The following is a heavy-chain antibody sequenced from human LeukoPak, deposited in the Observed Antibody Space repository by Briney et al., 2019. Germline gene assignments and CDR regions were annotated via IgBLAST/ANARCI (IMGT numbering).Heavy chain of an antibody. Sequence: SETLSLTCTVSGYSISSSYYWGWIRQPPGKGLEWIGSIYYSGSTYYNPSLKSRVTISVDTSKNQFSLKLSSVTAADTAVYYCARLFVGGWFGEFAGFDYWGQGTLVTVSS. V-gene: IGHV4-38-2*02. CDR1: GYSISSSYY. CDR3: ARLFVGGWFGEFAGFDY. J-gene: IGHJ4*02. CDR2: IYYSGST. D-gene: IGHD3-10*01.